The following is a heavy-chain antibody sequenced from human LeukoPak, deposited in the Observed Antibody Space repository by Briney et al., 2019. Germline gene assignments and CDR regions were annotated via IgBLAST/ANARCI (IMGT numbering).Heavy chain of an antibody. Sequence: QTGGSLRLSCVASGFIVSNNYLNWVRQAPGKGLEWLSVIYVGDNVYYADSVKGRFTISRDTSRNTVYLQMNSLTAEDTAIYYCARGIRSNDGGAHYPYHFDYWGQGTLVTVSS. CDR2: IYVGDNV. CDR1: GFIVSNNY. D-gene: IGHD3-22*01. J-gene: IGHJ4*02. CDR3: ARGIRSNDGGAHYPYHFDY. V-gene: IGHV3-53*01.